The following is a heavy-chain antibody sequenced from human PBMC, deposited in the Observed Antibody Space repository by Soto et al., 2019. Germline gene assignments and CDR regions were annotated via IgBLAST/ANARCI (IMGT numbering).Heavy chain of an antibody. CDR2: IIPIFGTA. V-gene: IGHV1-69*01. J-gene: IGHJ6*02. CDR1: GGTFSSYA. Sequence: QVQLVQSGAEVKKPGSSVKVSCKASGGTFSSYAISWVRQAPGQGLEWMGGIIPIFGTANYAQKFQGRVTMTADESTSTAYMELSSLRSEDTAVYYCAREGPPYYYGSGSYYPYYYYYGMDVWGQGTTVTVSS. D-gene: IGHD3-10*01. CDR3: AREGPPYYYGSGSYYPYYYYYGMDV.